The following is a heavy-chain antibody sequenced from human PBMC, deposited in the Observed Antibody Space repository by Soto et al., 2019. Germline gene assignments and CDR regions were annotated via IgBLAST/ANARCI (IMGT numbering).Heavy chain of an antibody. CDR3: ARDPLTIFGVVIIYGDY. Sequence: SETLSLTCAVYGGSFSGYYWSWIRQPPGKGLERIGEINHSGSTNYNPSLKSRVTISVDTSKNQFSLKLSSMTAADTAVYYCARDPLTIFGVVIIYGDYWGQGTLVTVSS. D-gene: IGHD3-3*01. V-gene: IGHV4-34*01. CDR1: GGSFSGYY. CDR2: INHSGST. J-gene: IGHJ4*02.